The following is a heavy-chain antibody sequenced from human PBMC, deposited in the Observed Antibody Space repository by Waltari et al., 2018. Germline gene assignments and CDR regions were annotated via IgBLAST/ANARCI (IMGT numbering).Heavy chain of an antibody. D-gene: IGHD1-26*01. Sequence: QVQLVQSGAEAKEPGASVKVSCTASGYNFTGYSIPWVRQPPGQGLEWMGRINPNSGDTNYAQKFQGRVTMTRDTSISTAYMDLSSLTSDDTAVYYCARARSGSSDYWGQGALVTVSS. CDR3: ARARSGSSDY. V-gene: IGHV1-2*06. CDR2: INPNSGDT. CDR1: GYNFTGYS. J-gene: IGHJ4*02.